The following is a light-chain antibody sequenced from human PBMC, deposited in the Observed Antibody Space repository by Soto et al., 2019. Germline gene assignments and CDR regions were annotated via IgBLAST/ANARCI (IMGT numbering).Light chain of an antibody. Sequence: DIQMTQSTSTLSASVGDRVTITCRASQSISSWLAWYQQKPGKAPKLLIYKASSLESGVPSRFSGSGSGTEFTLTISSLQPDDFATYYCQQYNSYSQTFGHGTKVEIK. V-gene: IGKV1-5*03. CDR1: QSISSW. CDR2: KAS. CDR3: QQYNSYSQT. J-gene: IGKJ1*01.